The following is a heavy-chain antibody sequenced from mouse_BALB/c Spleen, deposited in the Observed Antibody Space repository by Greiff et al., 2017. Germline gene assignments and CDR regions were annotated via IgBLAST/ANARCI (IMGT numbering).Heavy chain of an antibody. J-gene: IGHJ3*01. CDR1: GYTFTSYW. D-gene: IGHD2-4*01. CDR3: TRVHYDYGFAY. Sequence: LKQPGSELVRPGASVKLSCKASGYTFTSYWMHWVKQRHGQGLEWIGNIYPGSGSTNYDEKFKSKGTLTVDTSSSTAYMHLSSLTSEDSAVYYCTRVHYDYGFAYWGQGTLVTVSA. V-gene: IGHV1S22*01. CDR2: IYPGSGST.